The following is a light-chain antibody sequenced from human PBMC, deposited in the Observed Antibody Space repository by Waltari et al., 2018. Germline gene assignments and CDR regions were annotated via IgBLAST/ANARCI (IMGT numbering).Light chain of an antibody. V-gene: IGLV3-1*01. CDR2: QDT. Sequence: SYELTQPPSVSVSPGQTASITCSGDKLGDKYACWYQQKPGHSPVLVIYQDTKRPSGIPGRFSGSNSGNTATLTISGTQAMDEADYYCQAWDSSTAGAVFGGGTKLTVL. J-gene: IGLJ2*01. CDR1: KLGDKY. CDR3: QAWDSSTAGAV.